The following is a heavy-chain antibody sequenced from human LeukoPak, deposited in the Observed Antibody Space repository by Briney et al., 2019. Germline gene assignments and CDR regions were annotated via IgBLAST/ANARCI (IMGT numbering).Heavy chain of an antibody. CDR2: IAFDGSNK. J-gene: IGHJ3*02. Sequence: GGSLRLSCAASGFTLSNYAIHWVRQAPGKGLEWVAAIAFDGSNKYYVDSVKGRFTISRDNSKNTMYLEMNSLRAEDSGVYFCARERLGYYWDRWDSDAFENLGQGKKGTGS. CDR3: ARERLGYYWDRWDSDAFEN. CDR1: GFTLSNYA. V-gene: IGHV3-30*01. D-gene: IGHD3-10*01.